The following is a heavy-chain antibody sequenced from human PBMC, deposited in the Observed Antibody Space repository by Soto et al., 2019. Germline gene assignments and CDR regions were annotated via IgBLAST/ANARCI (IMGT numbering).Heavy chain of an antibody. Sequence: QVQLVESGGGVVQPGRSLRLSCAASGFTFSSYGMNWVRQAPGKGLEWVAVIWYDGSNKYYADSVKGRFTISRDNSKNTLYLQMNSLRDEDTAVYYCARGGVDDSSGYYPPNFDYWGQGTLVTVSS. D-gene: IGHD3-22*01. CDR2: IWYDGSNK. V-gene: IGHV3-33*01. CDR3: ARGGVDDSSGYYPPNFDY. CDR1: GFTFSSYG. J-gene: IGHJ4*02.